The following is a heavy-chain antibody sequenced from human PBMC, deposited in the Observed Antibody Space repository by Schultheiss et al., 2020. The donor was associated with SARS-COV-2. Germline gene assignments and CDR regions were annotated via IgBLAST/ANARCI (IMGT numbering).Heavy chain of an antibody. Sequence: SETLSLTCTVSGGSISSSSYYWGWIRQPPGKGLEWIGYIYHSGSTYYNPSLKSRVTISVDTSKNQFSLKLGSVTAADTAVYYCARDAVAGEQPFDYWGQGSLVTVSS. J-gene: IGHJ4*02. V-gene: IGHV4-39*07. CDR1: GGSISSSSYY. D-gene: IGHD6-19*01. CDR2: IYHSGST. CDR3: ARDAVAGEQPFDY.